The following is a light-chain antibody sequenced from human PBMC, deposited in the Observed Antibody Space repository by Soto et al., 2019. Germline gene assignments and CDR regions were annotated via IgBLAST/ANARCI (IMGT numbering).Light chain of an antibody. CDR2: EVS. CDR3: SSYTTSSTYV. CDR1: SSDVGIYNR. V-gene: IGLV2-18*02. J-gene: IGLJ1*01. Sequence: QSALTQPPSVSGSPGQSVTISCTGTSSDVGIYNRVSWYQQPPGTAPKLMIYEVSSRPSGVPDRFSGSKSGNTASLTISGLQAEDEADYYCSSYTTSSTYVFGTGTKLTVL.